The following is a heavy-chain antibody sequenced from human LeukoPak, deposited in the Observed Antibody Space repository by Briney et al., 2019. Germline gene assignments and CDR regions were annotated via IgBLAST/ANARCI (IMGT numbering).Heavy chain of an antibody. Sequence: SVKISCKASGGTFSSFPISWVRQAPGQGLEWLGRIIPFLDTTNYAHKFQGRVKITADKSTSTAYLELRSLRSEDTAIYYCARASELGEWFGDLLYIWGQGTTVTVSS. CDR2: IIPFLDTT. V-gene: IGHV1-69*08. D-gene: IGHD3-10*01. J-gene: IGHJ6*02. CDR1: GGTFSSFP. CDR3: ARASELGEWFGDLLYI.